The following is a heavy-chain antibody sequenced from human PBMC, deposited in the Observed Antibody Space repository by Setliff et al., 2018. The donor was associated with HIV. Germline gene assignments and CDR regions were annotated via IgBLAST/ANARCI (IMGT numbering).Heavy chain of an antibody. CDR2: IIPIFGST. V-gene: IGHV1-69*13. J-gene: IGHJ2*01. CDR3: ARDDHYYDSGSYYSDWYFDL. Sequence: SVKVSCKASGVTFNNFRINWIRQAPGQGLEWVGGIIPIFGSTKYAQKFQGRVTITAGESTSTADMELSSLRSEDTAVYYCARDDHYYDSGSYYSDWYFDLWGRGTLVTVSS. CDR1: GVTFNNFR. D-gene: IGHD3-10*01.